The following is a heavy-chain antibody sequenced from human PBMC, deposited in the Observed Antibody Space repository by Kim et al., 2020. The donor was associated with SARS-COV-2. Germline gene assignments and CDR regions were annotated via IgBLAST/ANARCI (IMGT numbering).Heavy chain of an antibody. CDR3: VRGTIAPAGADY. CDR1: GFTFSSYC. V-gene: IGHV3-74*01. D-gene: IGHD6-13*01. CDR2: IGRDGTTI. J-gene: IGHJ4*02. Sequence: GGSLRLSCAASGFTFSSYCFHWVRQAPEKGLVWVSRIGRDGTTINYAYSVTGRFTISRENAKNTLYLQMNSLSADDAAVYYCVRGTIAPAGADYWGQGTLVTVSS.